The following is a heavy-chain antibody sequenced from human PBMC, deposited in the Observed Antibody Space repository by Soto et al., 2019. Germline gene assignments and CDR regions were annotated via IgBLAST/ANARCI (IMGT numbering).Heavy chain of an antibody. J-gene: IGHJ4*02. Sequence: QVQLVQSGAEVRKPGASVKLSCQASGYTFTHYYIHWVRQAPGQGLEWLGIINPDTGTTSYAQTFQRRVTLTTDTSASTVDLELSGLAAEDTAVYYCASCPIYGGDSYFAYWGQGTLVTVSS. CDR3: ASCPIYGGDSYFAY. CDR2: INPDTGTT. V-gene: IGHV1-46*01. D-gene: IGHD2-21*01. CDR1: GYTFTHYY.